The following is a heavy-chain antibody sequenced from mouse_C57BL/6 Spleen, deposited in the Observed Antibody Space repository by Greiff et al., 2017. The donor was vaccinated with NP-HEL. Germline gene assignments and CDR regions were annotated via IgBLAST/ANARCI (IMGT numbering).Heavy chain of an antibody. D-gene: IGHD1-1*01. J-gene: IGHJ4*01. CDR3: TANRNFSPITTVVEDAMDY. V-gene: IGHV6-3*01. CDR2: IRLKSDNYAT. CDR1: GGASRQGL. Sequence: EVKVEESGGGLVKPGGDMKGGGGDAGGASRQGLLPGVRPSPSPFLSFFSQIRLKSDNYATHYSESVKGRFTISRDDSKSSVYLQMNNLRAEDTGIYYCTANRNFSPITTVVEDAMDYWGQGTSVTVSS.